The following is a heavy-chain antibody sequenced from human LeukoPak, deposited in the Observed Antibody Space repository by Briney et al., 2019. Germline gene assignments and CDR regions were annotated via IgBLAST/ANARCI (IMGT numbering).Heavy chain of an antibody. V-gene: IGHV4-61*02. CDR2: IYTSGST. CDR3: ARHILYYFDY. J-gene: IGHJ4*02. CDR1: GGSISSGSYY. Sequence: SQTLSLTCTVSGGSISSGSYYWSWIRQPAGKGLEWIGRIYTSGSTNYNPSLKSRVTISVDTSKNQFSLKLSSVTAADTAVYYCARHILYYFDYWGQGILVTVSS.